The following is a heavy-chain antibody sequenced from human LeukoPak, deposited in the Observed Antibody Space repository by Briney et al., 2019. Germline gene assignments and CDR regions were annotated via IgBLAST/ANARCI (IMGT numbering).Heavy chain of an antibody. J-gene: IGHJ4*02. CDR3: AGGGIDTGYAFDS. V-gene: IGHV3-21*01. Sequence: GGSLRLSCAASGFTFSTYSMNWVRQAPGKGLEWVSSISSGSSFIHYADSVKGRFTISRDNAKNSLFLQMNSLRAEDTAVYYCAGGGIDTGYAFDSWGQGTLVTVSS. CDR2: ISSGSSFI. CDR1: GFTFSTYS. D-gene: IGHD3-9*01.